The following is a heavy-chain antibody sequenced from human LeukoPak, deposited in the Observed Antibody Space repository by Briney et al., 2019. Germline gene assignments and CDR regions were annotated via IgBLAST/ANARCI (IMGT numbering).Heavy chain of an antibody. J-gene: IGHJ3*02. Sequence: PGGSLRLSCAASGFTFSSYAMRWVRQAPGKGLEWVSGISGSGDSTNYADSVKGRFTISRDNAKNSLYLQMNSLRAEDTAVYYCAREDPGSGAFDIWGQGTMVTSLQ. D-gene: IGHD3-10*01. CDR3: AREDPGSGAFDI. CDR2: ISGSGDST. CDR1: GFTFSSYA. V-gene: IGHV3-23*01.